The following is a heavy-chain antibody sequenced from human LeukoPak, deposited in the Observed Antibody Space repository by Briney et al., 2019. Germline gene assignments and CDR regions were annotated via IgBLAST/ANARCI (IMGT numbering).Heavy chain of an antibody. D-gene: IGHD3-3*01. V-gene: IGHV1-69*13. J-gene: IGHJ4*02. CDR3: ARTVFLVSHYFDY. Sequence: GASVKVSCKASGYTFTSYDISWVRQAPGQGLEWMGGIIPIFGTANYAQKFQGRVTITADESTSTAYMELSSLRSEDTAVYYCARTVFLVSHYFDYWGQGTLVTVSS. CDR2: IIPIFGTA. CDR1: GYTFTSYD.